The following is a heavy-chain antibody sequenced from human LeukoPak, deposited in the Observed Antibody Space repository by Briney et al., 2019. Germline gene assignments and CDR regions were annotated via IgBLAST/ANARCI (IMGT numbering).Heavy chain of an antibody. J-gene: IGHJ3*02. CDR3: AKVVRRGDAFDI. Sequence: GGSLRLSCAASGFTFSSYAMHWVRQAPGKGLEWVAVISYDGSNKYYADSVKGRFTISRDNSKNTLYLQMNSLRAEDTAVYYCAKVVRRGDAFDIWGQGTMVTVSS. D-gene: IGHD3-10*01. V-gene: IGHV3-30*04. CDR2: ISYDGSNK. CDR1: GFTFSSYA.